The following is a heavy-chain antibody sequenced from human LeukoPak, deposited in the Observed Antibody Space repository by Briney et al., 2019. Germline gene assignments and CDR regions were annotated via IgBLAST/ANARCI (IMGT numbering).Heavy chain of an antibody. Sequence: PSETLSLTCTVSGGSISSSSYYWGWIRQPPGKGREWIGSIYYSGSTYSNPSLKSRVTISVDTSKNQFSLKLSSVTAADTAVYYCARALYYYDSSGYRPYNWFDPWGQGTLVTVSS. CDR3: ARALYYYDSSGYRPYNWFDP. J-gene: IGHJ5*02. CDR2: IYYSGST. V-gene: IGHV4-39*07. CDR1: GGSISSSSYY. D-gene: IGHD3-22*01.